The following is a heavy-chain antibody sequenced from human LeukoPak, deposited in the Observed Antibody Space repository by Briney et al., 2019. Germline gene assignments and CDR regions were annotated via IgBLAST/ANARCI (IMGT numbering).Heavy chain of an antibody. D-gene: IGHD3-16*02. CDR3: ARDRLRLGELSFFFDY. J-gene: IGHJ4*02. V-gene: IGHV1-18*01. CDR1: GYTFTSYG. Sequence: PEASVKVSCKASGYTFTSYGISWVRQAPGLGLEWMGWISAYNGNTNYAQKLQGRVTMTTDTSTSTAYMELRSLRSDDTAVYYCARDRLRLGELSFFFDYWGQGTLVTVSS. CDR2: ISAYNGNT.